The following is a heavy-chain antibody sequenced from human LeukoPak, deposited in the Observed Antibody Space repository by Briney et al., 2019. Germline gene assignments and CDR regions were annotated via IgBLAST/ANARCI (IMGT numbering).Heavy chain of an antibody. CDR2: INQDVSRT. V-gene: IGHV3-7*01. J-gene: IGHJ4*02. Sequence: GRSLRLSCAGSGFDFSRYWMAWVRQAPGKGLEWVASINQDVSRTHYVDSVKGRFTISRDNAKSSLFLQMTSLRVEDTAVNYCARLKDDVTKFDYWGQGTLVTVSS. D-gene: IGHD2-8*01. CDR3: ARLKDDVTKFDY. CDR1: GFDFSRYW.